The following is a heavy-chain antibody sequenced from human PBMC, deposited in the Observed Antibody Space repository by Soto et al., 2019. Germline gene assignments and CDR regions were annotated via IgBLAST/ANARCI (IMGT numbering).Heavy chain of an antibody. J-gene: IGHJ3*02. CDR3: AHPRGYGVFDAYDI. D-gene: IGHD4-17*01. Sequence: QPGGSLRLSCEAFGFTFSTYAMSWVRQAPGKGLEWVSAISGSGASTYYADSVKGRFTISRDNSINTLYVQMSSLRTEDTAVYYCAHPRGYGVFDAYDIWGQGTMVTVSS. CDR1: GFTFSTYA. V-gene: IGHV3-23*01. CDR2: ISGSGAST.